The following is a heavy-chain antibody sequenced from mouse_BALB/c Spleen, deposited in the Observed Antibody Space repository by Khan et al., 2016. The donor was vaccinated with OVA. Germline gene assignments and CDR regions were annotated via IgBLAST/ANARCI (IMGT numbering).Heavy chain of an antibody. D-gene: IGHD6-1*01. J-gene: IGHJ3*01. CDR2: INPSTGYT. CDR1: GYTFTSYW. CDR3: ANHESSSTWVTY. V-gene: IGHV1-7*01. Sequence: QVQLQQSGAELAKPGASVKMSCKASGYTFTSYWMHWVKQRPGQGLEWIGYINPSTGYTEYNQRFTDKATLTADKSSSTAYMKLSSLTSETSAVNYCANHESSSTWVTYWGQGTLVTVSA.